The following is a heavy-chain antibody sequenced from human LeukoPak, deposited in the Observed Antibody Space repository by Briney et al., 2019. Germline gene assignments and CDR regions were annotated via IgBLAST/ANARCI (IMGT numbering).Heavy chain of an antibody. CDR1: GASISSSTYY. Sequence: PSETLSLTCAVSGASISSSTYYWSWIRQPSGKGLEWIGYIYYTGSTSYNPSLKSRVTMSLDASKNQFSLELNSVTPADTAVYYCARGGNYWPQWWFDPWGRGTLVSVSS. D-gene: IGHD1-26*01. CDR3: ARGGNYWPQWWFDP. CDR2: IYYTGST. J-gene: IGHJ5*02. V-gene: IGHV4-61*01.